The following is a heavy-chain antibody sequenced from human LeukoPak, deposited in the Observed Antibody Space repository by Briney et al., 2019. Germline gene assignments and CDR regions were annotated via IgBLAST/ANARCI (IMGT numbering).Heavy chain of an antibody. CDR3: ARGLHEIPAAEDYYYYYMDV. J-gene: IGHJ6*03. CDR2: ISSSSSYI. V-gene: IGHV3-21*01. D-gene: IGHD2-2*01. Sequence: GGSLRLSCAASGFTFGNYWMSWVRQAPGKGLEWVSSISSSSSYIYYADSVKGRFTISRDNAKNSLSLQMNSLRAEDTSVYYCARGLHEIPAAEDYYYYYMDVWGKGTTVTVSS. CDR1: GFTFGNYW.